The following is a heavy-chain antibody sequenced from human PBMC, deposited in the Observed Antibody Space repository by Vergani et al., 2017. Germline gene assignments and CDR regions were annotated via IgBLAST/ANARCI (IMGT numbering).Heavy chain of an antibody. CDR2: ISYDGSNK. Sequence: VQMVESGGGLVKPGGSLRLSCAASGFTFSSYSMNWVRQAPGKGLEWVAVISYDGSNKYYADSVKGRFTISRDNSKNTLYLQMNSLRAEDTAVYYCARATSYWYFDLWGRGTLVTVSS. CDR3: ARATSYWYFDL. CDR1: GFTFSSYS. V-gene: IGHV3-30*03. J-gene: IGHJ2*01.